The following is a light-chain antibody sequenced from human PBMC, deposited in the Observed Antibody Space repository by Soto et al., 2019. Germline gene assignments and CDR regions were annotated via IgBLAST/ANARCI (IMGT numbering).Light chain of an antibody. J-gene: IGKJ2*01. CDR2: GAS. Sequence: EIVLTQSPGTLSLSPGERATLSCRASQTVSSRYLAWYPQKPGQAPRLLMYGASNRATGIPDRFSGSGSGTHFTLTISRLEPEDFAVYFCQQYGRSPPFTFGPGTKVEIK. CDR1: QTVSSRY. CDR3: QQYGRSPPFT. V-gene: IGKV3-20*01.